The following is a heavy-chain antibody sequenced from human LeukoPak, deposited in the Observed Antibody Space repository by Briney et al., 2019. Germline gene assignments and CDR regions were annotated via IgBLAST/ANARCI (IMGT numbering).Heavy chain of an antibody. CDR2: LTGSGST. Sequence: GGSLRLSCVASGFAFSSFAMSWVRQAPGKGLEWVSGLTGSGSTYHADSVKGRFTISRDNSKNTLSLQMNSLRAEDTAVYYCAKMKGWRLYDYCMDVWGRGTTVNVSS. CDR1: GFAFSSFA. D-gene: IGHD2-15*01. V-gene: IGHV3-23*01. J-gene: IGHJ6*03. CDR3: AKMKGWRLYDYCMDV.